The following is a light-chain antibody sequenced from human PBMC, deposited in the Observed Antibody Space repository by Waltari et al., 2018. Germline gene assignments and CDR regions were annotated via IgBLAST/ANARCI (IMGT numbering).Light chain of an antibody. CDR2: GAS. J-gene: IGKJ1*01. Sequence: EVVLTQSPGTLSLSHGETATLSCRASQSIGRYLVWYQQKSGQAPRLLIYGASTRATGIPDRFSGSGSGTDFSLTISRLEAEDFAVYYCQNHERLPATFGQGTKVEIK. CDR1: QSIGRY. CDR3: QNHERLPAT. V-gene: IGKV3-20*01.